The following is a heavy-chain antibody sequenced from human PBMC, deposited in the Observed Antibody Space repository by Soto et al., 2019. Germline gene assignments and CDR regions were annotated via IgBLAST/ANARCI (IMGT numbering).Heavy chain of an antibody. J-gene: IGHJ6*02. Sequence: QLQLQESGSGLVKPSQTLSLTCAVSGGSISSGGYSWSWIRQPPGKGLEWIGYIYHSGSTYYNPSLKSRVTISVDRSKNQFSLKLSSVTAADTAVYYCARMSNVVVPATSPYYYYYGMDVWGQGTTVTVSS. D-gene: IGHD2-2*01. CDR3: ARMSNVVVPATSPYYYYYGMDV. V-gene: IGHV4-30-2*01. CDR1: GGSISSGGYS. CDR2: IYHSGST.